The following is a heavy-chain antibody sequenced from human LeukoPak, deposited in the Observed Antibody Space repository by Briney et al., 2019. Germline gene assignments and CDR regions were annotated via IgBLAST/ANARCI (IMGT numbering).Heavy chain of an antibody. V-gene: IGHV1-8*01. CDR2: MNPNNART. Sequence: GASVKVSCKASGYTFTSYDINWVRQATGQGLEWMGWMNPNNARTGYAQKFQGRVTMTRDMSISTAYMELSRLRSDDTAVYYCARDFGISAPPGYWGQGTLVTVSS. CDR1: GYTFTSYD. D-gene: IGHD6-13*01. J-gene: IGHJ4*02. CDR3: ARDFGISAPPGY.